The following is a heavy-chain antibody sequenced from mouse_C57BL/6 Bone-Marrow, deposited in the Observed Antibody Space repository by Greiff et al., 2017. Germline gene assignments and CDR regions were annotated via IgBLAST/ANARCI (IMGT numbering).Heavy chain of an antibody. Sequence: DVKLVESGGGLVQPGGSMKLSCAASGFTFSDAWMDWVRQSPATGLEWVAEIRIKASNHATYYAESVKGRFTISRDDSKRSVYLQMNSLRAEDTGIYYCTPLYYGNPAWFAYWGQGTLVTVSA. J-gene: IGHJ3*01. D-gene: IGHD2-1*01. CDR3: TPLYYGNPAWFAY. CDR1: GFTFSDAW. CDR2: IRIKASNHAT. V-gene: IGHV6-6*01.